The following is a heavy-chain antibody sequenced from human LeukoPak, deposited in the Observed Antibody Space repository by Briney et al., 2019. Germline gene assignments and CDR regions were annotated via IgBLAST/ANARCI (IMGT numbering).Heavy chain of an antibody. J-gene: IGHJ5*02. CDR3: ARGQSVWDIVVVPAARVNWFDP. D-gene: IGHD2-2*01. CDR1: GGSFSGYY. Sequence: SETLSLTCAVYGGSFSGYYWSWIRQPPGKGLEWVGEINHNGSTNYNPSLKSRVTISVDTSKNQFSLKLSSVTAADTAVYYCARGQSVWDIVVVPAARVNWFDPWGQGTLVTVSS. V-gene: IGHV4-34*01. CDR2: INHNGST.